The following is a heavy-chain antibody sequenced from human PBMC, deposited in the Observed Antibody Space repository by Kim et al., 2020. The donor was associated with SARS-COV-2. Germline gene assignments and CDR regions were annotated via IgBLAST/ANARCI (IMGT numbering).Heavy chain of an antibody. J-gene: IGHJ4*02. CDR1: GFTFSSYW. CDR2: INSDWSST. CDR3: ARVGYYDSSAYFDY. Sequence: GGSLRLSCAASGFTFSSYWMHWVRQAPGKGLVWVSRINSDWSSTSYADSVKGRFTISRDNAKNTLYLQMNSLRAEDTAVYYCARVGYYDSSAYFDYWGQGTLVTVSS. V-gene: IGHV3-74*01. D-gene: IGHD3-22*01.